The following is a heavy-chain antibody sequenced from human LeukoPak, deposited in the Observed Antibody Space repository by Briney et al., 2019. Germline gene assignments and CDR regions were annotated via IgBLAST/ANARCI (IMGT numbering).Heavy chain of an antibody. CDR2: IYNTGTS. CDR3: ASPYNFDY. D-gene: IGHD5-24*01. J-gene: IGHJ4*02. CDR1: GGSISSDY. V-gene: IGHV4-4*07. Sequence: SETLSLTCTVSGGSISSDYWSWIRQPAGKGLEWIGRIYNTGTSNYNSSLKSRVTMSVDTSTNQFSLRLSSVTAADTAVYYCASPYNFDYWGQGTLVTVSS.